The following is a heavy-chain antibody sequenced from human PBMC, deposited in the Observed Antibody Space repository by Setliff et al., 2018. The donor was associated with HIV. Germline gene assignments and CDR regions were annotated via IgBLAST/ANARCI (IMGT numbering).Heavy chain of an antibody. Sequence: SETLSLTCSVSGASIRGHYWSWIRQSPAKGLERIGNIYYSGNTNYKPSFKSRVTISVDTSKNQFSLRVNSVTAEDTAVYYCARSLVPSGYYYGRHAFDIGGQGPKVTVS. J-gene: IGHJ3*02. CDR1: GASIRGHY. CDR2: IYYSGNT. V-gene: IGHV4-59*08. D-gene: IGHD3-22*01. CDR3: ARSLVPSGYYYGRHAFDI.